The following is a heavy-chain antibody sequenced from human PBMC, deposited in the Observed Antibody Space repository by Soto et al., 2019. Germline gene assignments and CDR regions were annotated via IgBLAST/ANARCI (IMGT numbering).Heavy chain of an antibody. CDR1: GFTFSSYA. Sequence: GSLRLSCAASGFTFSSYAMHWVRQAPGKGLEWVAVISYDGSNKYYADSVKGRFTISRDNSKNTLYLQMNSLRAEDTAVYYCARGDLPHYYGMDVWGQGTTVTVSS. V-gene: IGHV3-30-3*01. CDR3: ARGDLPHYYGMDV. CDR2: ISYDGSNK. J-gene: IGHJ6*02.